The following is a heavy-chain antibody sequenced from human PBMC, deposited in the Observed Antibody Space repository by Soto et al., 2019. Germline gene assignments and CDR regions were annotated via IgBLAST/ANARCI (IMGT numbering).Heavy chain of an antibody. J-gene: IGHJ4*02. Sequence: EVQLVESGGGLVQPGRSLRLSCAASGFTFDDYAMHWVRQAPGKGLEWVSGISWNSGSIGYADSVKGRFTISRDNAKNSLYLQMNSLRAEDTALYYCAKALEGGLVGGIAVAGNYWGQGTLVTVSS. CDR3: AKALEGGLVGGIAVAGNY. CDR2: ISWNSGSI. V-gene: IGHV3-9*01. D-gene: IGHD6-19*01. CDR1: GFTFDDYA.